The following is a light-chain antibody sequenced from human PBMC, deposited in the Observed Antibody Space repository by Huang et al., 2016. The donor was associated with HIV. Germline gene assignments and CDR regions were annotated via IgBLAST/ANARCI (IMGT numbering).Light chain of an antibody. J-gene: IGKJ4*01. V-gene: IGKV3-15*01. CDR1: QNLHNQ. Sequence: EIVMTQSPATLSVSPGERATLSCRASQNLHNQLAWYQQIPGQAPRLLIYGTSTRATGFPAGFSGSVSGTEFTLTISSLQSEDFALYYCQQYNSWPPLTFGGGTKVEIK. CDR2: GTS. CDR3: QQYNSWPPLT.